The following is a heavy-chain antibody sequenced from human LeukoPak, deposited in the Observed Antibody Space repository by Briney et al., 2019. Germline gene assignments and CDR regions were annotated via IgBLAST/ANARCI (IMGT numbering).Heavy chain of an antibody. D-gene: IGHD4-17*01. CDR1: GFTFSTYG. Sequence: PGGSLRLSCAVSGFTFSTYGIHWVRQAPGKGLEWVALISYDGSTVYYADSVKGRFTISRDNSKNTLFLQMNSLRAEDTAVYYCAKGYPPMTTMTLPFDYWGQGTLVTVSS. CDR3: AKGYPPMTTMTLPFDY. J-gene: IGHJ4*02. V-gene: IGHV3-30*18. CDR2: ISYDGSTV.